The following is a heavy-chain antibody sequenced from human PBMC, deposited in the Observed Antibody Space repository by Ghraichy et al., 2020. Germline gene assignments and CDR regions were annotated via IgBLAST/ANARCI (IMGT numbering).Heavy chain of an antibody. D-gene: IGHD3-22*01. CDR2: ISYDGSNR. CDR3: AKGLYYYDTLPDAGDY. Sequence: GGSLRLSCAASGFTFSTYGMHWVRQAPGKGLEWMAIISYDGSNRYYADSVKGRFTISRDNSKNTLYLQMNSLRAEDTAVYYCAKGLYYYDTLPDAGDYWRPGTLVTVSS. V-gene: IGHV3-30*18. J-gene: IGHJ4*02. CDR1: GFTFSTYG.